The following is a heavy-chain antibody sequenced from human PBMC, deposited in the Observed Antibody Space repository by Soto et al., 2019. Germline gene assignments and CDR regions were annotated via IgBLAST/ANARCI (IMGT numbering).Heavy chain of an antibody. V-gene: IGHV4-59*01. Sequence: PSENLSLTCTVYRGSISSYYWSWIRQPPGKGLEWIGYLYYSGTTNYNPSLKSRVTMSVDTSRNQFSLKLSSVTAADTAVYYCARDPPDGDSYFDSWGQGTLVTVSS. J-gene: IGHJ4*02. CDR1: RGSISSYY. CDR2: LYYSGTT. CDR3: ARDPPDGDSYFDS. D-gene: IGHD4-17*01.